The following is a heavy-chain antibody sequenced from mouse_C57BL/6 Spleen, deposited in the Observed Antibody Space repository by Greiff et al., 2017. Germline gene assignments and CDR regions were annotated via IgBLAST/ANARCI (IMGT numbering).Heavy chain of an antibody. CDR1: GYTFTSYG. D-gene: IGHD1-1*01. V-gene: IGHV1-81*01. J-gene: IGHJ4*01. CDR2: IYPRSGNT. CDR3: AFITTVVATKAMDY. Sequence: VQLQQSGAELARPGASVKLSCKASGYTFTSYGISWVKQRTGQGLEWIGEIYPRSGNTYYNEKFKGKATLTADKSSSTAYMELRSLTSEDSAVYFCAFITTVVATKAMDYWGQGTSVTVSS.